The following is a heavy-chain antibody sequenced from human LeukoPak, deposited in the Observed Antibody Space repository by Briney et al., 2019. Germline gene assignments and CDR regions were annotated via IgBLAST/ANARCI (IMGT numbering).Heavy chain of an antibody. CDR2: INPSGGST. CDR1: VYTLTTYF. Sequence: GASVKVSCKASVYTLTTYFIHWVRQAPGKGLEWMGIINPSGGSTSYAQKFQGRITMTRDTSTSTVYMELSSLRSEDTAVYYCARVSQYYATGSPVGDYWGQGTLVTVSS. V-gene: IGHV1-46*01. CDR3: ARVSQYYATGSPVGDY. J-gene: IGHJ4*02. D-gene: IGHD3-10*01.